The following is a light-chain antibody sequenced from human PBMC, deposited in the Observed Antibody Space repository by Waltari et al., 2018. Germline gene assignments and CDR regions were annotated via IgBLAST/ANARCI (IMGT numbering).Light chain of an antibody. CDR1: QSIGGW. CDR3: QQYQDYPWT. CDR2: VTS. Sequence: DIQMTQSPSIMSASVGDRVTITCRASQSIGGWLAWYQQKTGKAPNLLIYVTSSLQSGVPSRFSGSGSGTEFTLTISSLQPDDFATYYCQQYQDYPWTFGQGTRVDI. V-gene: IGKV1-5*03. J-gene: IGKJ1*01.